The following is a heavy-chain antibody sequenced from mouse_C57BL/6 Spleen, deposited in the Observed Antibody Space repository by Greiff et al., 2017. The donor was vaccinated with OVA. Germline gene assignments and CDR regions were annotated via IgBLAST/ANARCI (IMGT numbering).Heavy chain of an antibody. V-gene: IGHV1-26*01. CDR2: INPNNGGT. CDR3: ARSRQLRLAY. J-gene: IGHJ3*01. CDR1: GYTFTDYH. Sequence: VQLQQSGPELVKPGASVKISCKASGYTFTDYHMNWVKQSPGKSLEWIGDINPNNGGTSYNQKFKGKATLTVDKSSSTAYMELRSLTSEDSAVYYCARSRQLRLAYWGQGTLVTVSA. D-gene: IGHD3-2*02.